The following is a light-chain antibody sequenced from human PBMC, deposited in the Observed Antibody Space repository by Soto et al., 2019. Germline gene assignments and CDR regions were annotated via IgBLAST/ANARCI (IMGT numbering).Light chain of an antibody. V-gene: IGKV3-20*01. CDR3: QQSGNSPWT. CDR2: GAS. Sequence: EIVLTQSPGTLSLSPGERATLSCRASQTLSSTFLAWYQQRRGQAPRLLIYGASSRATDIPHRFSGSGSGTDFTLTISSLEPEDSAVYYCQQSGNSPWTFGQ. CDR1: QTLSSTF. J-gene: IGKJ1*01.